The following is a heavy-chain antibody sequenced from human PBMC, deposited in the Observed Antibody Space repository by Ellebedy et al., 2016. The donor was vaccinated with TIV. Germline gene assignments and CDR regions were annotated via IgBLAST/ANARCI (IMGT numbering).Heavy chain of an antibody. V-gene: IGHV3-74*01. CDR1: GFTFSSYW. J-gene: IGHJ4*02. Sequence: PGGSLRLSCAASGFTFSSYWMHWVRQAPGKGLVWVSLINSDGSSTSYADSVKGRFTISRDNAKNTLYLQMNSLRAEDTAVYYCARNRYCSRGNCYALGYWGQGTLVTVSS. CDR3: ARNRYCSRGNCYALGY. CDR2: INSDGSST. D-gene: IGHD2-15*01.